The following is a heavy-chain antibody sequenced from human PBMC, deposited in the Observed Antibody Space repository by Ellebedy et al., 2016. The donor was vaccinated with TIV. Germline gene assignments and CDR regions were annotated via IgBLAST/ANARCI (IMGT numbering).Heavy chain of an antibody. Sequence: SVKVSCXASGGTFSSYAISWVRQAPGQGLEWMGGIIPIFGTANYAQKFQGRVTITADESTSTAYMELSSLRSEDTAVYYCARERGQYSSSSYRTYYYYGMDVWGQGTTVTVSS. J-gene: IGHJ6*02. CDR1: GGTFSSYA. CDR2: IIPIFGTA. CDR3: ARERGQYSSSSYRTYYYYGMDV. V-gene: IGHV1-69*13. D-gene: IGHD6-6*01.